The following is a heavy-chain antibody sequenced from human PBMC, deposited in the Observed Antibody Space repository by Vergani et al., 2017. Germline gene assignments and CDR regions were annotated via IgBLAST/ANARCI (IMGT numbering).Heavy chain of an antibody. CDR3: AADACDFWRGPNWXFDL. Sequence: QMQLVQSGPEVKKPGTSVKVSCKASGFTFTSSAMQWARQARGQRLEWIGWIVVGSGNTNYAQKFQERVTITRDMSTSTAYMELSSLRSENTAVYDCAADACDFWRGPNWXFDLWGRGTLVTVSS. CDR1: GFTFTSSA. D-gene: IGHD3-3*01. CDR2: IVVGSGNT. V-gene: IGHV1-58*02. J-gene: IGHJ2*01.